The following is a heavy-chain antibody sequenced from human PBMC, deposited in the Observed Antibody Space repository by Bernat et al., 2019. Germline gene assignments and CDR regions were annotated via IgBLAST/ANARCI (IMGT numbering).Heavy chain of an antibody. V-gene: IGHV3-7*03. CDR1: GFPFSNYW. D-gene: IGHD1-1*01. Sequence: VQLVESGGGVVQPGRSLRLSCAASGFPFSNYWVNWVRQAPGKGLEWVANIKQDGSEKYYVDSVKGRFTISRDNAKNSLYLQMSSLRAEDTAVYYCARGTVLGYWGQGTLVTVSS. CDR2: IKQDGSEK. CDR3: ARGTVLGY. J-gene: IGHJ4*02.